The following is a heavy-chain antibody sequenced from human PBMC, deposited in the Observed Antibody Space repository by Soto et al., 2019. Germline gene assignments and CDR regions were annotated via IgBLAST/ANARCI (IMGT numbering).Heavy chain of an antibody. CDR1: GYTFTSYD. CDR2: MNPNSGNT. Sequence: ASVKVSCKASGYTFTSYDINWVRQATGQGLEWMGWMNPNSGNTGYAQKFQGRVTMTRNTSISTAYMELSSLRSEDTAVYYCARVASFCTNGVCYAYYFDYWGQGTLVTVSS. J-gene: IGHJ4*02. V-gene: IGHV1-8*01. D-gene: IGHD2-8*01. CDR3: ARVASFCTNGVCYAYYFDY.